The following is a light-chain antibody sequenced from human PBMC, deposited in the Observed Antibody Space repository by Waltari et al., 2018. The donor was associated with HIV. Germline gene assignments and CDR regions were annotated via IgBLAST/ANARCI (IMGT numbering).Light chain of an antibody. CDR2: GNS. Sequence: QSVLTQPPSVSGAPGQRVTISCIGSSSNIGAGFDVHWYQQLPGTVPKLLIYGNSNRPSGVPDRFSASKSGTSASLAITGLQADDEADYYCQSYDSSLSGVFGGGTKLTVL. V-gene: IGLV1-40*01. CDR1: SSNIGAGFD. J-gene: IGLJ3*02. CDR3: QSYDSSLSGV.